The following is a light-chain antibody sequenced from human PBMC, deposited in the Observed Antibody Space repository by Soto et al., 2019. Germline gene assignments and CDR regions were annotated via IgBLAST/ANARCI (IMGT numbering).Light chain of an antibody. CDR2: DVS. Sequence: QSALTQPASVSGSPGQSITISCTGTSSDVGNYNYVSWYQQHPGKAPKLLIYDVSNRPSGVSNRFSGSKSGNTASLTISGLQAEDEADDYCHSYTSSSTYVFGAGTKVTVL. CDR1: SSDVGNYNY. CDR3: HSYTSSSTYV. V-gene: IGLV2-14*01. J-gene: IGLJ1*01.